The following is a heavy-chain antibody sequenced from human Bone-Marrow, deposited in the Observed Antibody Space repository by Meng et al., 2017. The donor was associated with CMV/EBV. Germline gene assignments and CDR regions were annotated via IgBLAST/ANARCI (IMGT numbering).Heavy chain of an antibody. D-gene: IGHD6-6*01. CDR1: GGSFSGYY. CDR2: INHSGST. J-gene: IGHJ4*02. CDR3: ARVRIAARPVKGTRLYYFDY. V-gene: IGHV4-34*01. Sequence: SETLSLTCAVYGGSFSGYYWSWIRQPPGKGLEWIGEINHSGSTNYNPSLKSQVTISVDTSKNQFSLKLSSVTAADTAVYYCARVRIAARPVKGTRLYYFDYWGQGTLVTVSS.